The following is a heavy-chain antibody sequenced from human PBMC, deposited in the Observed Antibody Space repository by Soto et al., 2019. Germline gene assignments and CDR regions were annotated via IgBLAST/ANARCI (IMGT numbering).Heavy chain of an antibody. CDR2: MSGSGSGT. CDR3: VRQAKLTTVTASVGYYYGLDV. J-gene: IGHJ6*02. D-gene: IGHD4-4*01. V-gene: IGHV3-23*01. Sequence: DVQLLESGGGLVQPGGSLRLSCAASGFRFSTYDMSWVRQAPGKGLEWVSVMSGSGSGTYYADSVKGRFTISRDNSKKPLYLQMNSLRAEDTAVYYCVRQAKLTTVTASVGYYYGLDVWGQGTTVTVSS. CDR1: GFRFSTYD.